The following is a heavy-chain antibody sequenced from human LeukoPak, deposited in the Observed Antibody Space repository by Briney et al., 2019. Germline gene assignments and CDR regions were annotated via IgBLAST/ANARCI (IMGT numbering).Heavy chain of an antibody. V-gene: IGHV4-61*01. CDR2: ISYSGSA. J-gene: IGHJ5*02. CDR1: GGSVSSGLNK. Sequence: SETLSLTCTVSGGSVSSGLNKWTWIRQPPGKGLEWIGVISYSGSATYNPSLRNRVTISVDPSTNQFSLTLGSVTAADTAVYYCATETECSGGTCYSYGCFDPWGQGTQVIVSS. CDR3: ATETECSGGTCYSYGCFDP. D-gene: IGHD2-15*01.